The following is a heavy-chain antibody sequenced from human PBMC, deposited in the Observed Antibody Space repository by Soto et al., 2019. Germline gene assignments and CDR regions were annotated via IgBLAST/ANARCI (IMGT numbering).Heavy chain of an antibody. V-gene: IGHV1-2*02. CDR2: INPNSGGT. CDR1: GYTFTGYY. J-gene: IGHJ4*02. CDR3: ARGRVYDYVWGSFDY. D-gene: IGHD3-16*01. Sequence: QVQLEQSGAEVKKPGASVKVSCKASGYTFTGYYMSWMRQAPGQGLEWMGWINPNSGGTNYAQKFQGRVTMTRDESTSTVHMELSRLTSDDTAVYYCARGRVYDYVWGSFDYWGQGTLVTVSS.